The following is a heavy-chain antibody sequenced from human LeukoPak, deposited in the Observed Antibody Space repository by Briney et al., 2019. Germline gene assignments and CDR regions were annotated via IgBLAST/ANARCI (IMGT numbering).Heavy chain of an antibody. Sequence: GGSLRLSCAASGFSFKDYWMSWVRQAPGKGLEWVADITPDGSGKTYVDSVKGRFTISRDNAKNSLYLQMNSLRAEDTAVYYCASSGSSRWGQGTLVTVSS. CDR1: GFSFKDYW. V-gene: IGHV3-7*01. CDR3: ASSGSSR. CDR2: ITPDGSGK. D-gene: IGHD3-10*01. J-gene: IGHJ4*02.